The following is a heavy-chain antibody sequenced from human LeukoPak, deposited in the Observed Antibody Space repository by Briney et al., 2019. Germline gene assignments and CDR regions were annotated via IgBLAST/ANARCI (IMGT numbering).Heavy chain of an antibody. CDR3: AKDHGGTFDY. J-gene: IGHJ4*02. V-gene: IGHV3-30*18. D-gene: IGHD4-23*01. CDR1: GFTFSSYA. Sequence: GGSLRLSCAASGFTFSSYAMSWVRQAPGKGLEWVAVISYDGSNKYYADSVKGRFTISRDNSKNTLYLQMNSLRAEDTAVYYCAKDHGGTFDYWGQGTLVTVSS. CDR2: ISYDGSNK.